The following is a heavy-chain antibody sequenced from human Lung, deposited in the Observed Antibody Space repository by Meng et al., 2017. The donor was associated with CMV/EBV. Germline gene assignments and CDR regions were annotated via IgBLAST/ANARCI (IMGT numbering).Heavy chain of an antibody. CDR1: GDSVSSNNAD. V-gene: IGHV6-1*01. D-gene: IGHD6-6*01. CDR2: TYYRSKWYN. J-gene: IGHJ5*02. CDR3: ARVYSSSSPWFDP. Sequence: GDSVSSNNADWNWIRQSPSRGLEWLGRTYYRSKWYNDYAVSVKSRITINPDTSKNQFSLQLNSVTPEDTAVYYCARVYSSSSPWFDPWGQGTLVTVSS.